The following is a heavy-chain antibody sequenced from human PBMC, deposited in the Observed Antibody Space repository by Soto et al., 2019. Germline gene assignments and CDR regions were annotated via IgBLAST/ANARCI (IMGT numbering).Heavy chain of an antibody. CDR2: INADNGDT. CDR1: GYTLRTHG. Sequence: QVQSVQSGAEMKKPGASVKVSCKASGYTLRTHGIHWVRQAPGQRLEWMGWINADNGDTKYSQTLQGRVIITRDTAASTAYMELSSLRSEDTAVYYCARDQRVPAGKGYRYYGMDVWGQGTSVTVSS. V-gene: IGHV1-3*01. CDR3: ARDQRVPAGKGYRYYGMDV. D-gene: IGHD6-19*01. J-gene: IGHJ6*02.